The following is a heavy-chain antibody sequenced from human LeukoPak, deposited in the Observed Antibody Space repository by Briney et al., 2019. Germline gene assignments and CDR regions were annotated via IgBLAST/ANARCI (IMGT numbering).Heavy chain of an antibody. CDR3: AKGRSSSSGLDY. J-gene: IGHJ4*02. CDR1: GGSISSYY. CDR2: IYYSGST. D-gene: IGHD6-6*01. V-gene: IGHV4-59*01. Sequence: SETLSLTCTVSGGSISSYYWSWIRQPPGKGLEWIGYIYYSGSTNYNPSLKSRVTISVDTSKYQFSLKLSSVTAADTAVYYCAKGRSSSSGLDYWGQGTLVTVSS.